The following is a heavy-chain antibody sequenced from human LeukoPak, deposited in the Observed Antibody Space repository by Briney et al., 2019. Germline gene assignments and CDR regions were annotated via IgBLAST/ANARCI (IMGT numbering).Heavy chain of an antibody. CDR1: GFTFSFYG. CDR3: AKDHQFLVNNYYDY. J-gene: IGHJ4*02. CDR2: ISADSSDI. Sequence: AGGSLRLSCAASGFTFSFYGMNWVRQAPGKGLEWVSYISADSSDIYYADSVKGRFTISRDNARNSLFLQMNSLRAEDTAIYYCAKDHQFLVNNYYDYWGQGALVTVSS. V-gene: IGHV3-48*01. D-gene: IGHD2-8*02.